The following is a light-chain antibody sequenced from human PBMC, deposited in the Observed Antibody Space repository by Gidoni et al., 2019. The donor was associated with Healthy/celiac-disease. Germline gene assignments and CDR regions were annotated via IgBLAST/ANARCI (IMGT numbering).Light chain of an antibody. CDR3: QQYYSTPYT. V-gene: IGKV4-1*01. CDR1: QSVLYSSNNKNY. Sequence: DIVMTQFPDSLAVSLGERATINCKSSQSVLYSSNNKNYLAWYQQEPGQPPKLLIYWASTRESGVPDRFSGSGSGTDFTLTISSLQAEDVAVYYCQQYYSTPYTFGQETKLEIK. J-gene: IGKJ2*01. CDR2: WAS.